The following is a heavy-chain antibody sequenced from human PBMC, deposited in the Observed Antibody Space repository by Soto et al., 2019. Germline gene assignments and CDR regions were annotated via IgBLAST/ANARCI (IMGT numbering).Heavy chain of an antibody. CDR3: AKNNLFGSVTKDY. J-gene: IGHJ4*02. CDR2: ISASGGST. V-gene: IGHV3-23*01. Sequence: EVQLLESGGGLVQGGESLRLSCPASGFTFINYPMSWVRQVPGKGLEWVSSISASGGSTYYADSVRGRFTISRDNSKNTLYLQMNILRAEDPAVYYWAKNNLFGSVTKDYCGQGTLVTVSS. CDR1: GFTFINYP. D-gene: IGHD3-10*01.